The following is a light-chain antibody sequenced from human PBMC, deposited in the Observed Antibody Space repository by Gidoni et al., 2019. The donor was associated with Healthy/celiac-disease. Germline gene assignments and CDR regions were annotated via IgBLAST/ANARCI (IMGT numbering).Light chain of an antibody. CDR2: LGS. CDR1: QSPLHSNGYNY. V-gene: IGKV2-28*01. CDR3: MQALQTPRT. J-gene: IGKJ1*01. Sequence: DIVMTQSPLSLPVTPGEPASISCTSSQSPLHSNGYNYLDWYLQKPGQSPQLLIYLGSNQASGVPDRFSGSGSGTDFTLKISRVEAEDVGVYYCMQALQTPRTFGQGTKVEIK.